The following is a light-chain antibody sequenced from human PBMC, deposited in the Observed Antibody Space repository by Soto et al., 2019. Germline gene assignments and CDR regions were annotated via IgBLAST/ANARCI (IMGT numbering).Light chain of an antibody. V-gene: IGKV3D-15*01. Sequence: EIVMTQSPATLSVSPGERATLSCRASQSISSNLAWYQQRPGQAPRLLIYGASTRATGIPGRFSGGGSGTEFTLTISSLQSEDFAVYYCQQYNYWPPLTFGGGTKGEIK. CDR2: GAS. CDR3: QQYNYWPPLT. CDR1: QSISSN. J-gene: IGKJ4*01.